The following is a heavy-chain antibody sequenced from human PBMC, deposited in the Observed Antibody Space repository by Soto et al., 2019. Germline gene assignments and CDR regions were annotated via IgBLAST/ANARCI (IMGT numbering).Heavy chain of an antibody. CDR3: ARASGSSPWIGCMDV. Sequence: GESLKISCAASGFTFNNYPIHWVRQAPGKGLEWVALISYDGSTKYYADSVKGRFTISRDNSKNTLYLQMNSLRAEDTAVYYCARASGSSPWIGCMDVWGQGTTVTVSS. D-gene: IGHD6-6*01. CDR2: ISYDGSTK. V-gene: IGHV3-30-3*01. CDR1: GFTFNNYP. J-gene: IGHJ6*02.